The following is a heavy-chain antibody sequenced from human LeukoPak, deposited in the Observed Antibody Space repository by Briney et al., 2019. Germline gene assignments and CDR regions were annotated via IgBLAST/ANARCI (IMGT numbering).Heavy chain of an antibody. Sequence: GASVKVSCTASGYTFTSCYMHWVRLAPGQGLEWKGIINPSGSSTSYAQKYQGRVTMTRDTSTSTVYMELSSLRSEDTALYYWARAVAGYFDYWGRGTLVTVSS. D-gene: IGHD6-19*01. V-gene: IGHV1-46*01. J-gene: IGHJ4*02. CDR3: ARAVAGYFDY. CDR2: INPSGSST. CDR1: GYTFTSCY.